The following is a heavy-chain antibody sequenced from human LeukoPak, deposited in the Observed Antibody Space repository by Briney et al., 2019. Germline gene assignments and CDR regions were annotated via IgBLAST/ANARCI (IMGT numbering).Heavy chain of an antibody. CDR3: ARGVRL. J-gene: IGHJ4*02. V-gene: IGHV4-59*11. CDR1: GGSIGSHC. D-gene: IGHD3-10*01. Sequence: SETLSLTCTVSGGSIGSHCYNWVRRPPEKGLEWIGCVYYSGSTNYNPSLKSRSVDTSKNQFSLNLNSVTAADTAVYYCARGVRLWGQGTLVTVSS. CDR2: VYYSGST.